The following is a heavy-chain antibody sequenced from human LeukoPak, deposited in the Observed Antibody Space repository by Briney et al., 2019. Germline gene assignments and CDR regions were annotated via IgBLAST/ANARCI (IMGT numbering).Heavy chain of an antibody. CDR3: AKGNTMVRGLKGAFDI. V-gene: IGHV3-23*01. D-gene: IGHD3-10*01. CDR1: GFTFSSYA. J-gene: IGHJ3*02. Sequence: GGSLRLSCAASGFTFSSYAMSWVRQAPGKGLEWVSAISGSGGSTYYADSVKGRFTISRDNSKNTLYLQMNSLRAEDTAVYYCAKGNTMVRGLKGAFDIWGQGTMVTVSS. CDR2: ISGSGGST.